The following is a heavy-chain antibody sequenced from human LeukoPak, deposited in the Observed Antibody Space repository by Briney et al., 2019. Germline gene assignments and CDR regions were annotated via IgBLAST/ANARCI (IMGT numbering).Heavy chain of an antibody. D-gene: IGHD4-17*01. J-gene: IGHJ5*02. CDR2: IYYSGST. CDR1: GGSISSSNYY. Sequence: PSETLSLTCTVSGGSISSSNYYWGWIRQPPGKGLEWIGSIYYSGSTYYNPSLKSRVTISVDTSKNQFSLKLSSVTAADTAVYYCARGPMTTKGWFDPWGQGTLVTVSS. CDR3: ARGPMTTKGWFDP. V-gene: IGHV4-39*07.